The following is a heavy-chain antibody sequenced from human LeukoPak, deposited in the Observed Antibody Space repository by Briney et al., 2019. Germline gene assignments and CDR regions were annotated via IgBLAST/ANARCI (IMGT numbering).Heavy chain of an antibody. D-gene: IGHD3-9*01. Sequence: GGSLRLSCAASGFTFDDYAMHWVRQAPGKGLEWVSGISWNSCSIGYADSVKGRFTISRDNAKNSLYLQMNSLRAEDTALYYCAKDTTYDILTGYFDYWGQGTLVTVSS. CDR1: GFTFDDYA. J-gene: IGHJ4*02. CDR3: AKDTTYDILTGYFDY. V-gene: IGHV3-9*01. CDR2: ISWNSCSI.